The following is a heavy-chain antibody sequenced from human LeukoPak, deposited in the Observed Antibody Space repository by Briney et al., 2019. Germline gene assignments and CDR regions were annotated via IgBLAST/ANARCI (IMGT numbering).Heavy chain of an antibody. CDR1: GGSLSGYY. CDR3: ARDFGDSSSVYYYGMDV. J-gene: IGHJ6*02. D-gene: IGHD6-6*01. CDR2: INHSGST. V-gene: IGHV4-34*01. Sequence: PSETLSLTCAVYGGSLSGYYWSWIRQPPGKGLEWIGEINHSGSTNYNPSLKSRVTISVDTSKNQFSLKLSSVTAADTAVYYCARDFGDSSSVYYYGMDVWGQGTTVTVSS.